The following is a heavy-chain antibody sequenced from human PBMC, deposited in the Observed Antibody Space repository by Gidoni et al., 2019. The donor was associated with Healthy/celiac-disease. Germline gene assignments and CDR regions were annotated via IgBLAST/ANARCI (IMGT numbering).Heavy chain of an antibody. Sequence: EVQLVESGGGLVQPGRSLRLSCAASGFTFDDDAMHWVRQAPGKGLEWVSGISWNSVSICYADSVKGRFTISRDNAKNSLYLQLNSLRAEDTALYYFAEDSGADFWSGYYFGYWGQGTLVTVSS. J-gene: IGHJ4*02. CDR3: AEDSGADFWSGYYFGY. V-gene: IGHV3-9*01. CDR2: ISWNSVSI. CDR1: GFTFDDDA. D-gene: IGHD3-3*01.